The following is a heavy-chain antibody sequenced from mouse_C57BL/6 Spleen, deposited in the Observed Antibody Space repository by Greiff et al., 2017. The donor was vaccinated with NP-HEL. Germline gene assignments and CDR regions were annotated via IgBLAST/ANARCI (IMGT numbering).Heavy chain of an antibody. V-gene: IGHV14-2*01. J-gene: IGHJ2*01. CDR1: GFNIKDYY. CDR2: IDPEDGET. D-gene: IGHD2-3*01. Sequence: EVKLVESGAELVKPGASVKLSCTASGFNIKDYYMHWVKQRTEQGLEWIGRIDPEDGETKYAPKFQGKATITADSSSNTAYLQLSSLTSEDTAVYYCARKIYDGYYVLFDYWGQGTTLTVSS. CDR3: ARKIYDGYYVLFDY.